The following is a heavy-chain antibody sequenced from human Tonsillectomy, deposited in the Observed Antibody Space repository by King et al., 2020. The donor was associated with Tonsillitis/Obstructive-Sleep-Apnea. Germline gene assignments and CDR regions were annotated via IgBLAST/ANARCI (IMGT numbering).Heavy chain of an antibody. Sequence: VQLVESGGGLVQPGRSLRLSCAASGFTFDDYAMHWVRQAPGKGLEWVSGISWNSGSIAYADSVKGRFTISRDNDKNSLYLQMNSLRAEDTAFYYCAKDSGIAVAAPLGFDYWGQGTLVAVSS. CDR3: AKDSGIAVAAPLGFDY. V-gene: IGHV3-9*01. J-gene: IGHJ4*02. CDR1: GFTFDDYA. CDR2: ISWNSGSI. D-gene: IGHD6-19*01.